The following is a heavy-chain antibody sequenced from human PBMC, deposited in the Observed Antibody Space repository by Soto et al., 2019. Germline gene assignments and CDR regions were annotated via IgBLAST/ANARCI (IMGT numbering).Heavy chain of an antibody. CDR2: INPNSGGT. V-gene: IGHV1-2*04. CDR1: GYTFTDYY. CDR3: ARENMGVWGSDYYYGMDV. D-gene: IGHD3-16*01. Sequence: GASVKVSCKASGYTFTDYYLHWVRQAPGQGLEWMGWINPNSGGTHYAQKFQGWVTMTRDTSITTAYMELNRLTSDDTAVYYCARENMGVWGSDYYYGMDVWGQGTTVTVSS. J-gene: IGHJ6*02.